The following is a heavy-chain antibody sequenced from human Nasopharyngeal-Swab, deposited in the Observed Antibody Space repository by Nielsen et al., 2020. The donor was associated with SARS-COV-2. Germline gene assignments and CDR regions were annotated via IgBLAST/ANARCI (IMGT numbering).Heavy chain of an antibody. V-gene: IGHV3-30*04. CDR3: ARETSWIQLKWFDP. Sequence: GESLKISCAASGFTFSSYAMHWVRQAPGKGLEWVAVISYDGSNKYYADSVKGRFTISRDNSKNTLYLQMNSLRAEDTAVYYCARETSWIQLKWFDPWGQGTLVTVSS. D-gene: IGHD5-18*01. J-gene: IGHJ5*02. CDR2: ISYDGSNK. CDR1: GFTFSSYA.